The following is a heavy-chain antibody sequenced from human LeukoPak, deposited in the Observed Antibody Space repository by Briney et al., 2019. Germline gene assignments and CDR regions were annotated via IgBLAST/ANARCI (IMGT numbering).Heavy chain of an antibody. Sequence: GGSLRLSCAASGFSFRTYFMMWVRQAPGKGLEWVANMNQDGNEKNYADSVKGRFTISRDNAKNSLYLQMNSLRAEDTAVYYCARGGYSSGGSWGPDYWGQGTLVTVSS. CDR1: GFSFRTYF. CDR3: ARGGYSSGGSWGPDY. D-gene: IGHD6-19*01. CDR2: MNQDGNEK. J-gene: IGHJ4*02. V-gene: IGHV3-7*01.